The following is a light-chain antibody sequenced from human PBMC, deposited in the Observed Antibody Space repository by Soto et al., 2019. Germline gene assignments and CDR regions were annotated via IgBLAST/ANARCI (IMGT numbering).Light chain of an antibody. Sequence: EIVLTQSPGTLSLSPGETATLSCRASQSVSSNNLAWYHQKPGQTPSLLIYGASTRATGIPDRFSGSGSGTDVTLTISRLEPEDFTVYYCQQYDNSITFGQGTRLEIE. CDR1: QSVSSNN. J-gene: IGKJ5*01. CDR3: QQYDNSIT. V-gene: IGKV3-20*01. CDR2: GAS.